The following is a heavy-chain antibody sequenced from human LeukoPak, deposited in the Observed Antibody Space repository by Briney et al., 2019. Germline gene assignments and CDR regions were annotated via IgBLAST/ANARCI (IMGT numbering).Heavy chain of an antibody. Sequence: ASVKVSCKASGYTFTGYYMHWVRQAPGQGLEWMGWINPNSGDTTCAQKFQGRVTMTRDTSISTAYMDLSSLTSDDTAVYFCARDKWWLRFRGVSFDYWGQGTLVTVSS. J-gene: IGHJ4*02. CDR3: ARDKWWLRFRGVSFDY. CDR1: GYTFTGYY. V-gene: IGHV1-2*02. CDR2: INPNSGDT. D-gene: IGHD5-12*01.